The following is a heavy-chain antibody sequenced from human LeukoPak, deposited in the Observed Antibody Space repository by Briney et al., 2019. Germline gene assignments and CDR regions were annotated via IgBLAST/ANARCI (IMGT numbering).Heavy chain of an antibody. V-gene: IGHV4-34*01. CDR3: ARRGRENYFDY. J-gene: IGHJ4*02. CDR2: INHSGST. Sequence: SETLSLTCAAYGGSFSGYYWSWIRQPPGKGLEWIGEINHSGSTNYNPSLKSRVTISVDTSKNQFSLKLSSVTAADTAVYYCARRGRENYFDYWGREPWSPSPQ. CDR1: GGSFSGYY.